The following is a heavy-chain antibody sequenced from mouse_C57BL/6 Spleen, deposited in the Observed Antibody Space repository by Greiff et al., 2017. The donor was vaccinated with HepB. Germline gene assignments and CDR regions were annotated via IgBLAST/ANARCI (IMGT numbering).Heavy chain of an antibody. CDR1: GYAFSSSW. CDR2: IYPGDGDT. Sequence: VQLQQSGPELVKPGASVKISCKASGYAFSSSWMNWVKQRPGKGLEWIGRIYPGDGDTNYNGKFKGKATLTADKSSSTAYMQLSSLTSEDSAVYFCATAYYSNPFDYWGHSTTLTVSS. J-gene: IGHJ2*01. CDR3: ATAYYSNPFDY. V-gene: IGHV1-82*01. D-gene: IGHD2-5*01.